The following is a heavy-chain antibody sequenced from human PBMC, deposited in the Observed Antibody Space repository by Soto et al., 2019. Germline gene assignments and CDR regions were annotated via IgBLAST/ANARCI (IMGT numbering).Heavy chain of an antibody. D-gene: IGHD1-26*01. CDR3: ARDWAGAGPFDS. Sequence: QVQLVQSGAEVKKPGASVKVSCKASGYTFTSYGISWVRQAPGQGLEWMGWISAYNGNTNYTQKLQGRITITTGTPASTAYMELQSLGTHDTAVYYCARDWAGAGPFDSWGQGTLVTVSS. CDR1: GYTFTSYG. J-gene: IGHJ4*02. CDR2: ISAYNGNT. V-gene: IGHV1-18*01.